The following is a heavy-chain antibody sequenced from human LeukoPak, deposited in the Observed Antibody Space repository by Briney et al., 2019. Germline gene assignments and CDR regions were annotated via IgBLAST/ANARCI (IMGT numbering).Heavy chain of an antibody. J-gene: IGHJ4*02. Sequence: PGGSLGLSCAAPGFTLSSTGMSWVRQAPGKGLEWVSGISGGNTFCADSVEGRFTITRDNSKSTLYLQMDSLRVEDTAIYYCARGTGAAAGPDRGIHWGQETLVTVSS. CDR2: ISGGNT. D-gene: IGHD6-13*01. CDR1: GFTLSSTG. V-gene: IGHV3-23*01. CDR3: ARGTGAAAGPDRGIH.